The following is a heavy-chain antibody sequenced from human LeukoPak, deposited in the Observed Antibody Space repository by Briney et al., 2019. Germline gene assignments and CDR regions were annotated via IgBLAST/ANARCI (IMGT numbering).Heavy chain of an antibody. CDR3: ARHGNIVVVPDASKAFDF. CDR2: ISSRSSFI. V-gene: IGHV3-21*01. D-gene: IGHD2-2*01. J-gene: IGHJ3*01. CDR1: GFTFSGYG. Sequence: PGGSLRLSCAASGFTFSGYGMNWVRQAPGKGLEWVSSISSRSSFIYYADSVKGRFTISRDNAKNSLYLQMNSLRADDTAVYYCARHGNIVVVPDASKAFDFWGQGTMVTVSS.